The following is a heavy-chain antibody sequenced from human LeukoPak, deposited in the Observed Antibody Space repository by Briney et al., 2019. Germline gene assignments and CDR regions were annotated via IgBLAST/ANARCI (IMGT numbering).Heavy chain of an antibody. Sequence: SETLSLTCTVSGGSISSYYWSWIRQPPGKGLEWIGEINHSGSTNYNPSLKSRVTISVDTSKNQFSLKLSSVTAADTAVYYCARGLGDVDTAMVKGNDYWGQGTLVTVSS. CDR1: GGSISSYY. J-gene: IGHJ4*02. CDR3: ARGLGDVDTAMVKGNDY. V-gene: IGHV4-34*01. CDR2: INHSGST. D-gene: IGHD5-18*01.